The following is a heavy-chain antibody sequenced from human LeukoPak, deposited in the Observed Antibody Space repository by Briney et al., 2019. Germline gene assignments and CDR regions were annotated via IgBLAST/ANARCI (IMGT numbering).Heavy chain of an antibody. CDR3: ARGAFGSKTIFDY. J-gene: IGHJ4*02. V-gene: IGHV4-59*01. CDR1: GGSISGYY. D-gene: IGHD3-10*01. CDR2: IYYSGST. Sequence: SETLSLTCTVPGGSISGYYWSWIRQPPGKGLEWIGYIYYSGSTKYNPSLKSRVTISVDASKNQCSLRLSSLTAADTAVYYCARGAFGSKTIFDYWGQGTLVTVSS.